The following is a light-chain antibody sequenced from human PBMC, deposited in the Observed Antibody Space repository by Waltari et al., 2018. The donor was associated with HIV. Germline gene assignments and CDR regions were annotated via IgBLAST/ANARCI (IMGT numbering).Light chain of an antibody. CDR1: QIIDYW. V-gene: IGKV1-5*03. CDR3: QQYNSHSYT. Sequence: DVQMTQSPSTLSASVVDRVSITCRASQIIDYWLAWYQQKPGQPPKLLIYKTSYLESGVPTRFSGSGSGADFTLTIDGLQPEDFATYYCQQYNSHSYTFGQGTKLDIK. CDR2: KTS. J-gene: IGKJ2*01.